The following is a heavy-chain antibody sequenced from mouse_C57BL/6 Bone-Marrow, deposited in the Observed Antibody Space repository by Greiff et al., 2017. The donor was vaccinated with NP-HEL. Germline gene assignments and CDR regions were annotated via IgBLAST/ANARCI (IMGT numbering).Heavy chain of an antibody. J-gene: IGHJ3*01. V-gene: IGHV5-6*01. CDR2: ISSGGSYT. CDR1: GFTFSSYG. Sequence: EVQGVESGGDLVKPGGSLKLSCAASGFTFSSYGMSWVRQTPDKRLEWVATISSGGSYTYYPDSVKGRFTISRDNAKNTLYLQMSSLKSEDTAMYYCASGLFAYWGQGTLVTVSA. CDR3: ASGLFAY.